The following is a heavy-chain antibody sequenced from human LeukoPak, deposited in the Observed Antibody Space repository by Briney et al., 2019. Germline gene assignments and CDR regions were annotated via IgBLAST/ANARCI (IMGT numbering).Heavy chain of an antibody. D-gene: IGHD1-26*01. Sequence: GGSLRLSCAASGFTFSSYWMHWVRQGPGKGLVWVSRIYSDGSRTNYADSVKGRFTISGDNAKITLYLQMNRRRAEGTAVYYCARSGRGGAFDIWGQGTMVTVSS. CDR1: GFTFSSYW. CDR2: IYSDGSRT. CDR3: ARSGRGGAFDI. V-gene: IGHV3-74*01. J-gene: IGHJ3*02.